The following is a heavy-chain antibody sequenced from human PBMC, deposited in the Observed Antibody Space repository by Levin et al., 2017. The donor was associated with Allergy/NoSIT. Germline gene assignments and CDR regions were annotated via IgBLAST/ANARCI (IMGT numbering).Heavy chain of an antibody. CDR1: GFPFTTYA. CDR2: ITAGGTNA. V-gene: IGHV3-23*01. CDR3: AKDLSPNLGFDS. J-gene: IGHJ4*02. Sequence: GESLKISCAASGFPFTTYALAWVRQAPGEGLEWVASITAGGTNAYVANSVQGRFTISRDNSKNTLFLQMNTLRVEDTAVCYCAKDLSPNLGFDSWGQGTLVTVSS. D-gene: IGHD2/OR15-2a*01.